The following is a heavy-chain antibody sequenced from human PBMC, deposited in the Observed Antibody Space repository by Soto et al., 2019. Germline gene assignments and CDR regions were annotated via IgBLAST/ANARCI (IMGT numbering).Heavy chain of an antibody. CDR2: IRSKANSYAT. V-gene: IGHV3-73*01. J-gene: IGHJ4*02. CDR1: GFTFSGSA. D-gene: IGHD6-6*01. CDR3: TCSSSVDY. Sequence: GGSLRLSCAASGFTFSGSAMHWVRQASGKGLEWVGRIRSKANSYATAYAASVKGRFTISRDDSKSTAYLQMNSLKTEDTAVYYCTCSSSVDYWGQGTLVTVSS.